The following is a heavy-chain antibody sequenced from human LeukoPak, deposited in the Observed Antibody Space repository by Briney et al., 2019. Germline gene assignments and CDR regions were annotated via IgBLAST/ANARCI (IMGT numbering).Heavy chain of an antibody. CDR1: GFTFSSSA. CDR2: ISGGGRTT. J-gene: IGHJ6*02. V-gene: IGHV3-23*01. CDR3: AKLSGGDCYSSCYYDMDV. Sequence: GGSLRLSCAASGFTFSSSAMSWVRQAPGKGLEWVSSISGGGRTTYYANSVKGRFTISRDNSKNTLYLQMNTLRAEDTAVYYCAKLSGGDCYSSCYYDMDVWGQGTTVTVSS. D-gene: IGHD2-21*02.